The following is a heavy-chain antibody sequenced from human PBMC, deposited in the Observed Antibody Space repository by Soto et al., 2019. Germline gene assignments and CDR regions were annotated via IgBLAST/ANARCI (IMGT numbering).Heavy chain of an antibody. J-gene: IGHJ6*02. D-gene: IGHD3-22*01. Sequence: SETLSLTCTVSGGSISSGDYYWSWIRQPPGKGLEWIGYIYYSGSTYYNPSLKSRVTISVDTSKNQFSLKLSSVTAADTAVYYCARADYYDSSGYYWSSPYYYYVMDGWGQGTTVTGSS. V-gene: IGHV4-30-4*01. CDR3: ARADYYDSSGYYWSSPYYYYVMDG. CDR1: GGSISSGDYY. CDR2: IYYSGST.